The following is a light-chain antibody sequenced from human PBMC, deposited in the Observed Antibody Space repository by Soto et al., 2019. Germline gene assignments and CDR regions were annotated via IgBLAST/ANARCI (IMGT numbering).Light chain of an antibody. Sequence: DIQMTQSPSSLSASVGDRVTITCRASQGISNYLAWYQQEPGKVPKLLISAASTLPSGVPSRFSGSGSGTDFTLTNSSLQPEYVATYYCQKYNSASLTFGPGTKVYIK. CDR2: AAS. CDR3: QKYNSASLT. J-gene: IGKJ3*01. CDR1: QGISNY. V-gene: IGKV1-27*01.